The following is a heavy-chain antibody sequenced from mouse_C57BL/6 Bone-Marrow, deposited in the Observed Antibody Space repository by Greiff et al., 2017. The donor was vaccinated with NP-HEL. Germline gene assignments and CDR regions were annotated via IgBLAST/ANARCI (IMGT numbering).Heavy chain of an antibody. J-gene: IGHJ4*01. CDR3: ATIYYDYPYAMDY. Sequence: QVHVKQSGAELVKPGASVKLSCKASGYTFTSYWMHWVKQRPGQGLEWIGMIHPNSGSTNYNEKFKSKATLTVDKSSSTAYMQLSSLTSEDSAVYYCATIYYDYPYAMDYWGQGTSVTVSS. CDR2: IHPNSGST. D-gene: IGHD2-4*01. V-gene: IGHV1-64*01. CDR1: GYTFTSYW.